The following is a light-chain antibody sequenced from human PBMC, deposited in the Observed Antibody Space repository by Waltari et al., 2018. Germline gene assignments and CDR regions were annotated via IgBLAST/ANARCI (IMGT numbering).Light chain of an antibody. V-gene: IGLV2-23*02. CDR2: DVN. J-gene: IGLJ3*02. Sequence: SALTQTATVSGSPGQSITISCTGSRSDVGNYNLVSWYQQHPGEAPKLIIYDVNKRPLGVSNRFSGSKSGNTASLTISGLQAADEADYYCCSYAGSSVSVFGGGTKVTVL. CDR3: CSYAGSSVSV. CDR1: RSDVGNYNL.